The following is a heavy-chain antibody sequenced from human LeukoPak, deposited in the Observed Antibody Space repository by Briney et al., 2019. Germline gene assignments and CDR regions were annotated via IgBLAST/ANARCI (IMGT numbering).Heavy chain of an antibody. D-gene: IGHD4-17*01. CDR2: IYYSGST. CDR1: GGSISSYY. J-gene: IGHJ4*02. Sequence: TSETLSLTCTVSGGSISSYYWSWIRQPPGKGLEWIGYIYYSGSTNYNPSLKSRVTISVDTSKNQFSLKLSSVTAADTAVYYCARHVLRYDSGRLPPLFDYWGQGTLVTVSS. V-gene: IGHV4-59*08. CDR3: ARHVLRYDSGRLPPLFDY.